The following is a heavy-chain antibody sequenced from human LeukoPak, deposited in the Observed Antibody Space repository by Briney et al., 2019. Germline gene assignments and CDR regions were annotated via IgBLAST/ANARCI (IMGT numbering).Heavy chain of an antibody. CDR2: IKQDGSEK. D-gene: IGHD3-22*01. CDR1: GFTFSSYW. V-gene: IGHV3-7*01. CDR3: ATNSDTSSDDSSGYYY. J-gene: IGHJ4*02. Sequence: GGSLRLSCAASGFTFSSYWMSWVRQAPGKGLEWVANIKQDGSEKYYVDSVKGRFAISRDNAKNSLYLQMNSLRAEDTAVYYCATNSDTSSDDSSGYYYWGQGTLVTVSS.